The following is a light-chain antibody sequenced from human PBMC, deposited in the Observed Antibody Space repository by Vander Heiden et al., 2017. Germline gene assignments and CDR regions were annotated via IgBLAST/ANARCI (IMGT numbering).Light chain of an antibody. CDR1: QGISNY. CDR3: QKDNSAPRT. Sequence: SPSSLSASVGDRVTITCRASQGISNYLAWYQQKPGKVPKLLIYAASTFQAGVPSRCSGGGAVAEFILTISSLQPEDVATYYCQKDNSAPRTFGQGTKVEIK. V-gene: IGKV1-27*01. J-gene: IGKJ1*01. CDR2: AAS.